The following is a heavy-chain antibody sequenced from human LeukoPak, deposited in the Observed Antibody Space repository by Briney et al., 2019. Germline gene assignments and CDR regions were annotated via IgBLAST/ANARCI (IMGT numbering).Heavy chain of an antibody. CDR3: ARYWGPPGALDY. V-gene: IGHV1-46*01. J-gene: IGHJ4*02. CDR1: GYTFTSYY. Sequence: ASVKVSCKASGYTFTSYYMHWVRQAPGQGLEWMGIINPSGGSTSYAQKFQGRVTMTRDTSTSTVYIELSSLRSEDTAVYYCARYWGPPGALDYWGQGTLVTVSS. CDR2: INPSGGST. D-gene: IGHD7-27*01.